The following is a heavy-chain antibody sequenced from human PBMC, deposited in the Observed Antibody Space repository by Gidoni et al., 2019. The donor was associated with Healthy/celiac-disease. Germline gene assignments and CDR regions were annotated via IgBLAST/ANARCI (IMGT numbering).Heavy chain of an antibody. Sequence: QVQLVESGGGLVKPGGSLRLSCAASGFTFSDYYMSWIRQAPGKGLEWVSYISSSSSYTNYADSVKGRFTISRDNAKNSLYLQMNSLRAEDTAVYYCARVGSSGWFLDYWGQGTLVTVSS. CDR1: GFTFSDYY. V-gene: IGHV3-11*06. CDR2: ISSSSSYT. J-gene: IGHJ4*02. CDR3: ARVGSSGWFLDY. D-gene: IGHD6-19*01.